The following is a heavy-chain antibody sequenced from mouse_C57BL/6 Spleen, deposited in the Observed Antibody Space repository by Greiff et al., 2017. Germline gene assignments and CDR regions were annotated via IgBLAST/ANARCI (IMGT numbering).Heavy chain of an antibody. V-gene: IGHV5-4*03. D-gene: IGHD2-1*01. CDR1: GFTFSSYA. CDR2: ISDGGSYT. J-gene: IGHJ3*01. Sequence: EVKLQQSGGGLVKPGGSLKLSCAASGFTFSSYAMSWVRQTPEKRLEWVATISDGGSYTYYPDNVKGRFTISRDNAKNNLYLQMSHLKSEDTAMYYCARNGNFSLAWFAYWGQGTLVTVSA. CDR3: ARNGNFSLAWFAY.